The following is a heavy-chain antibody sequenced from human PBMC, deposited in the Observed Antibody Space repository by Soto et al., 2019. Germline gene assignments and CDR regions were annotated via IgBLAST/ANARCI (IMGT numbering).Heavy chain of an antibody. CDR1: GGTFSSYS. D-gene: IGHD4-17*01. CDR2: IIPIFGTA. J-gene: IGHJ4*02. CDR3: ARTTVTRYYFDY. V-gene: IGHV1-69*13. Sequence: SVKVSCKASGGTFSSYSISWVLQAPGQGLEWMGGIIPIFGTANYAQKFQGRVTITADESTSTAYMELSSLRSEDTAVYYCARTTVTRYYFDYWGQGTLVTVSS.